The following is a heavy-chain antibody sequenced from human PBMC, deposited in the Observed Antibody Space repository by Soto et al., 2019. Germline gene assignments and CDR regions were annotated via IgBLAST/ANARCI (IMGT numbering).Heavy chain of an antibody. CDR2: IYYGGST. CDR3: ARVRREYDNSGPVDY. Sequence: TVSLTCASSGGSMSCGQYSWHWMGQPPGKGLEWIGYIYYGGSTYNNPSLQSRVTMSLDRSRNQFSLKLNSVTAADTAVYYCARVRREYDNSGPVDYWGQGTLVTVSS. V-gene: IGHV4-30-2*01. D-gene: IGHD3-22*01. J-gene: IGHJ4*02. CDR1: GGSMSCGQYS.